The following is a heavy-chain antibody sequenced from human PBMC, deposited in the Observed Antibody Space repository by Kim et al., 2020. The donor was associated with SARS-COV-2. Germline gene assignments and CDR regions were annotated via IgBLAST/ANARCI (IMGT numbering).Heavy chain of an antibody. CDR3: VRDSGSQRVLRSLNNWFDP. CDR2: ISTADNPI. D-gene: IGHD6-25*01. Sequence: GGSLRLSCAASGFNFSDYYMSWIRQAPGKGLEWISYISTADNPIYYADSVKGRFTISRDSAKNSLYLQMNSLRVEDTAVYYCVRDSGSQRVLRSLNNWFDPWGQGTLVTVSS. V-gene: IGHV3-11*01. CDR1: GFNFSDYY. J-gene: IGHJ5*02.